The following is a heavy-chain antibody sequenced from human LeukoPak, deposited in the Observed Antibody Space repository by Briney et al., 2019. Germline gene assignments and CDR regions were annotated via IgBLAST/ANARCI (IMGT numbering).Heavy chain of an antibody. Sequence: GGSLRLSCAASGFRFGDYWMTWARHIPGKGQEWVANIKQDGAEKHYAESVEGRFIISRDNAKNSLYLEMDILKVEDTAVYYCARVGAWDLQRVFEYWGQGTLVTVSS. D-gene: IGHD1-26*01. CDR2: IKQDGAEK. J-gene: IGHJ4*02. CDR3: ARVGAWDLQRVFEY. V-gene: IGHV3-7*01. CDR1: GFRFGDYW.